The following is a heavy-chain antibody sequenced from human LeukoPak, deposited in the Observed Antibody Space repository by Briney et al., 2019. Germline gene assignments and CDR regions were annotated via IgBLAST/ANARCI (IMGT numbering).Heavy chain of an antibody. CDR2: ISWNGDST. CDR3: ARRGETIFDY. Sequence: GGSLRLSCAASGFIFDDYGMSWVRQAQGKGLQWVSGISWNGDSTGYIDSVKGRFTISRDNAKNSLYLQMNSLKVEDTALYYCARRGETIFDYWGQGTLVTVSS. V-gene: IGHV3-20*04. CDR1: GFIFDDYG. D-gene: IGHD3-16*01. J-gene: IGHJ4*02.